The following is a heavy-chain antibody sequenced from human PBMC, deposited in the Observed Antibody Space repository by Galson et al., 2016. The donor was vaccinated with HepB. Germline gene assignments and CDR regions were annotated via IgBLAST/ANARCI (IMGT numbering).Heavy chain of an antibody. CDR2: IVPIFGIP. CDR1: GGTFSTYP. D-gene: IGHD2/OR15-2a*01. J-gene: IGHJ3*02. V-gene: IGHV1-69*13. Sequence: SVKVSCKASGGTFSTYPINWLRLAPGHGLEWVGGIVPIFGIPTYGANFQGRATITVDDSAGTVYMELNSLRSEDTAIYFCAKEGDFRPYDAFDIWGQGTMVTVSS. CDR3: AKEGDFRPYDAFDI.